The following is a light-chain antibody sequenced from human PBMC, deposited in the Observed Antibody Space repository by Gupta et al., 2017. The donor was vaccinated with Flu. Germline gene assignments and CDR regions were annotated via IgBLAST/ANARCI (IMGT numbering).Light chain of an antibody. J-gene: IGKJ2*01. CDR2: GAS. V-gene: IGKV3-15*01. Sequence: EIVMTQSPATLSVSPGERATLSCRASQSVSSNLAWYQQKPGQAPRLLIYGASTRATDIPARFSGSGSGTEFTLTISSLQSEDFAVYYCQQYSDWPPYTFGQGTRLEIK. CDR3: QQYSDWPPYT. CDR1: QSVSSN.